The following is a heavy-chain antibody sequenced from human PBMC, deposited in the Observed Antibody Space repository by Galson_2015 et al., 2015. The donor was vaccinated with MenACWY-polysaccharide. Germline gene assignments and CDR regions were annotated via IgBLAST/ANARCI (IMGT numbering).Heavy chain of an antibody. V-gene: IGHV3-74*01. CDR1: GFTLSNYW. CDR2: INSAGSRT. J-gene: IGHJ4*02. CDR3: ARSNLPDDD. Sequence: SLRLSCAASGFTLSNYWMHWARQPPGKGLVWVARINSAGSRTWYADSVQGRFTISRDDAKNTLFLQMNNLRDEDTAVDYCARSNLPDDDWGQGTLVTVSS.